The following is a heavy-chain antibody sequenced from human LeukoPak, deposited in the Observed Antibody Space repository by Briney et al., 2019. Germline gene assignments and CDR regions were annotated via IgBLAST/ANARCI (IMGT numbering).Heavy chain of an antibody. CDR2: INPNSGGT. V-gene: IGHV1-2*02. J-gene: IGHJ3*02. D-gene: IGHD4-17*01. CDR1: GYTFTGYY. Sequence: ASVKVSCKASGYTFTGYYMHWVRQAPGQGLERMGWINPNSGGTNYAQKFQGRVTMTRDTSISTAYMELSRLRSDDTAVYYCARFEWGPDYGDYVRYDAFDIWGQGTMVTVSS. CDR3: ARFEWGPDYGDYVRYDAFDI.